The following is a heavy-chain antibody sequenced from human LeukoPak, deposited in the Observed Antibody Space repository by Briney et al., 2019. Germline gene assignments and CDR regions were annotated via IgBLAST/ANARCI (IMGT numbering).Heavy chain of an antibody. J-gene: IGHJ4*02. Sequence: GASVKVSCKASGYTFSTYLMHGVRQAPGQGLEWMGIINPSGGHTTYAQKFKGRVTMTREMSTSTVYMELDSLTFDATAVYYCARASTGSGALDYWGQGNLVTVSS. CDR2: INPSGGHT. V-gene: IGHV1-46*01. CDR1: GYTFSTYL. D-gene: IGHD3-10*01. CDR3: ARASTGSGALDY.